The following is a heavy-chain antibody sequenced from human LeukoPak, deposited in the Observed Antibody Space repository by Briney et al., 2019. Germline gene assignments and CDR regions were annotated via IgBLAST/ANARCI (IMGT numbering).Heavy chain of an antibody. V-gene: IGHV3-23*01. CDR3: AKFYDILTGYFDY. Sequence: GGSLRLSCAASGFPFSSYAMSWVRQSPGKGLEWVSAISGGNGNTYYAYYADSVRGRFTISRDSSKNTLYLQMNSLRAEDTAVYYCAKFYDILTGYFDYWGQGTLVTVSS. D-gene: IGHD3-9*01. CDR1: GFPFSSYA. CDR2: ISGGNGNTYYA. J-gene: IGHJ4*02.